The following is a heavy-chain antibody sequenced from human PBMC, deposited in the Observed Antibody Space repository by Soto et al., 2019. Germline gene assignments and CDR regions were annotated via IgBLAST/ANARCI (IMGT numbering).Heavy chain of an antibody. CDR1: GYTFTIYC. J-gene: IGHJ4*02. Sequence: GESLKISCKGSGYTFTIYCIGWVLQMPWEGLEWMGVIYPSDSDIRYSPSFQGKVTISADKSITTAYLQWSSLKAADTAMYYCVRSGTSSGRFSDYWGQGTLVTVSS. CDR2: IYPSDSDI. V-gene: IGHV5-51*01. CDR3: VRSGTSSGRFSDY. D-gene: IGHD2-15*01.